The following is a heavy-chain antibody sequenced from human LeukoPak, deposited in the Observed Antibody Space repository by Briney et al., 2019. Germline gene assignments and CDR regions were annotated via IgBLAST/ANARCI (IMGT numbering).Heavy chain of an antibody. J-gene: IGHJ3*02. CDR3: ARDREWELLLSYAFDI. V-gene: IGHV1-2*02. D-gene: IGHD1-26*01. CDR2: INPNSGGT. CDR1: GYTFTGYY. Sequence: GASVKVYCKASGYTFTGYYMHWVRQAPGQGLEWMGWINPNSGGTNYAQKFQGRVTMTRDTSISAAYMELSRLRSDDTAVYYCARDREWELLLSYAFDIWGQGTMVTVSS.